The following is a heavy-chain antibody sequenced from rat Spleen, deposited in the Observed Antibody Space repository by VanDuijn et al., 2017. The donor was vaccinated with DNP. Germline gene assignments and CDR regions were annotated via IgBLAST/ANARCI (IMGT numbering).Heavy chain of an antibody. J-gene: IGHJ3*01. V-gene: IGHV5S13*01. CDR3: ARLDYYDGSYYLAY. CDR1: GFTLSNYD. Sequence: EVQLVESGGVLVQPGRSLKLSCAASGFTLSNYDLAWVRQAPTRGLEWVASINTSGGTTYYRDSVKGRFTVSRDNAKNTQYLQMDSLRSEDTATYYCARLDYYDGSYYLAYWGQGTLVTVSS. D-gene: IGHD1-12*02. CDR2: INTSGGTT.